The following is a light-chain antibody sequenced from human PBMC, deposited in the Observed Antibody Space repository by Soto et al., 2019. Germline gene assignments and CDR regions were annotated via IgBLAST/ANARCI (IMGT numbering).Light chain of an antibody. CDR1: QCIRRY. Sequence: AIRMTQSPSSFSASTGDRVTITCRASQCIRRYLAWYQQKPGKDPKRLIYAASTLQSGVPSRFSGSGSGTDFPLTISCLQSEDDATYYCQQYYSDPLTFGGGTKVAI. CDR2: AAS. J-gene: IGKJ4*01. V-gene: IGKV1-8*01. CDR3: QQYYSDPLT.